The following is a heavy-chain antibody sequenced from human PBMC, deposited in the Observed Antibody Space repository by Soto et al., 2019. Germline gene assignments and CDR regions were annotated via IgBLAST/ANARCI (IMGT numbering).Heavy chain of an antibody. CDR3: VRQGFGALHGLVDV. CDR2: INHSGSA. D-gene: IGHD3-10*01. V-gene: IGHV4-34*01. J-gene: IGHJ6*02. Sequence: PSETLSLTCDVYGGSFSGYIWTWIRQTPGKGLQWIGQINHSGSANYNPSLKSRVTISLDTSKTQISLELSSMTAADAALYYCVRQGFGALHGLVDVWGQGTTVTVSS. CDR1: GGSFSGYI.